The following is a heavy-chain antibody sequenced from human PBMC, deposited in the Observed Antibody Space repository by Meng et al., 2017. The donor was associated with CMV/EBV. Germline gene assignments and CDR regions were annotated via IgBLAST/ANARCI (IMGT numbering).Heavy chain of an antibody. J-gene: IGHJ4*02. V-gene: IGHV4-34*01. Sequence: SETLSLTCAVYGGSFSGYYWSWIRQPPGKGLEWIEEINHSGSTNYNPSLKSRVTISVDTSKNQFSLKLSSVTAADTAVYYCARGRAIAARPIDYWGQGTLVTVSS. CDR2: INHSGST. D-gene: IGHD6-6*01. CDR3: ARGRAIAARPIDY. CDR1: GGSFSGYY.